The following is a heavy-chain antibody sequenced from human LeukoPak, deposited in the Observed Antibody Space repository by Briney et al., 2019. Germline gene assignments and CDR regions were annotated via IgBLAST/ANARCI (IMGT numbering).Heavy chain of an antibody. CDR1: GGSFSGYY. D-gene: IGHD3-3*01. V-gene: IGHV4-34*01. CDR2: INDSGST. CDR3: ARGPQRYDFWSGYGAY. Sequence: PSETLSLTCAVYGGSFSGYYWSWIREPPGKGGEGIGEINDSGSTNYNPSLTSRVTISVDTSKNQFSLKLSSVTAADTAVYYCARGPQRYDFWSGYGAYWGQGTLVTVSS. J-gene: IGHJ4*02.